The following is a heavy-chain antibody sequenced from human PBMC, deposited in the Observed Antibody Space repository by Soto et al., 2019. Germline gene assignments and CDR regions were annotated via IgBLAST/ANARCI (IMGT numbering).Heavy chain of an antibody. J-gene: IGHJ4*02. D-gene: IGHD3-10*01. CDR3: ARTGFYYYGSGSPVAVDY. V-gene: IGHV1-18*01. CDR2: ISAYNGNK. CDR1: GYTFTSYG. Sequence: QVQLVQSGAEVKKPGASVKVSCKASGYTFTSYGISWVRQAPGQGLEWMGWISAYNGNKHYAQKLQGRVTMTTDTSTSTAYMELRSLRSDDTAVYFCARTGFYYYGSGSPVAVDYWGQGTLVTVSS.